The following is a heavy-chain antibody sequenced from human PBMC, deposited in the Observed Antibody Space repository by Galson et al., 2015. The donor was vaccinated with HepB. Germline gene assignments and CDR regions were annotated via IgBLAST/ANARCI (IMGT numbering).Heavy chain of an antibody. D-gene: IGHD2-15*01. CDR1: GFTFSSYA. Sequence: SLRLSCAASGFTFSSYAMSWVRQAPGKGLEWVSAISGSGGSTYYADSVKGRFTISRDNSKNTLYLQMNSLRAEDTAVYYCAKDRPDYCSGGSCYYYYGMDVWGQGTTVTVSS. CDR2: ISGSGGST. CDR3: AKDRPDYCSGGSCYYYYGMDV. J-gene: IGHJ6*02. V-gene: IGHV3-23*01.